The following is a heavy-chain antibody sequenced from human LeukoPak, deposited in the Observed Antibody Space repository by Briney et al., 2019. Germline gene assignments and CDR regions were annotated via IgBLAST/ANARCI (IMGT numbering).Heavy chain of an antibody. Sequence: RASVKVSCKASGYILNTYAVNWVRQTPGQGLEWMGWISAFNGITGYTQNLQGRVTMTTDTSTSTAYMELRSLTSDDTAVYYCASAVSSYYYDSRDVFDVWGQGTMVTVSS. D-gene: IGHD3-22*01. CDR3: ASAVSSYYYDSRDVFDV. CDR2: ISAFNGIT. CDR1: GYILNTYA. J-gene: IGHJ3*01. V-gene: IGHV1-18*01.